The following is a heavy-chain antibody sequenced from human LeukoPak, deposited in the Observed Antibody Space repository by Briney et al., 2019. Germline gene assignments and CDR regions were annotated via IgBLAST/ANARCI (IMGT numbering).Heavy chain of an antibody. CDR1: GYTFTSYD. CDR2: MNPNSGNT. V-gene: IGHV1-8*01. Sequence: ASVKVSCKASGYTFTSYDINWVRQATGQGLEWMGWMNPNSGNTGYAQKFQGRVTMTRNTSISTAYMELSSLRSEDTAVYYCARVPSGMVRGRALKNWFDPWGQGTLVTVSS. J-gene: IGHJ5*02. D-gene: IGHD3-10*01. CDR3: ARVPSGMVRGRALKNWFDP.